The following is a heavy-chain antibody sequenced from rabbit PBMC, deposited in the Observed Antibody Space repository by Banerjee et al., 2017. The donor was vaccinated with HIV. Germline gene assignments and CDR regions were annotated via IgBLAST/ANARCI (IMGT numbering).Heavy chain of an antibody. CDR1: GFSFSSGYD. CDR2: MVASSGST. Sequence: QSLEESGGDLVKPGASLTLTCTASGFSFSSGYDMCWVRQAPGKGLEWIACMVASSGSTWYASWAKGRFTISKTSSTTLTLQMTSLTGADTATYFCARDGWGITAFNLWGQGTLVTVS. D-gene: IGHD4-1*01. J-gene: IGHJ4*01. CDR3: ARDGWGITAFNL. V-gene: IGHV1S40*01.